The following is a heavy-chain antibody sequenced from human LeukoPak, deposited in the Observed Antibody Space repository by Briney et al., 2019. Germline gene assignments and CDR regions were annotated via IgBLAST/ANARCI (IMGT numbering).Heavy chain of an antibody. CDR1: GFTFSSYD. J-gene: IGHJ6*02. V-gene: IGHV3-13*01. CDR3: ARELDDSSGYYFGMDV. Sequence: PGGSLRLSCAASGFTFSSYDMHWVRQATGKGLEWVSAIGTAGDTYYPGSVKGRFTISRENAKNSLYLQMNSLRAGDTAVYYCARELDDSSGYYFGMDVWGQGTTVTVSS. CDR2: IGTAGDT. D-gene: IGHD3-22*01.